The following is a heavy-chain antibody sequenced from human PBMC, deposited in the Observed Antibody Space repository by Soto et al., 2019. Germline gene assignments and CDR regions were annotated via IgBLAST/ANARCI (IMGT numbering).Heavy chain of an antibody. CDR3: AREGINNYNEYYFDS. D-gene: IGHD4-4*01. CDR2: ISGSGNYT. Sequence: KTVGSLRLSCAASGFTFSTYSMNWVRQAPGKGLEWVPSISGSGNYTHYADFLRGRFTISRDNAKTSLYLQMNSLRAEDTAVYYCAREGINNYNEYYFDSWGQGTVVTVSS. V-gene: IGHV3-21*01. CDR1: GFTFSTYS. J-gene: IGHJ4*02.